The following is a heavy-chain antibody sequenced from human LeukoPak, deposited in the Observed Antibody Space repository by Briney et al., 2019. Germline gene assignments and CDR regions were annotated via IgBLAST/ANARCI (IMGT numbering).Heavy chain of an antibody. Sequence: GGYLRLYCAASGFAFTDYGFHWARQPPGKGLEWVAGIWYDGSKKFYVDSVQGRFTISRDNSKNSLHLQMNSLRTEDTAVYYCARDFCSTSFCFDYWGQGSLVTVSS. CDR1: GFAFTDYG. J-gene: IGHJ4*02. CDR2: IWYDGSKK. CDR3: ARDFCSTSFCFDY. D-gene: IGHD2/OR15-2a*01. V-gene: IGHV3-33*01.